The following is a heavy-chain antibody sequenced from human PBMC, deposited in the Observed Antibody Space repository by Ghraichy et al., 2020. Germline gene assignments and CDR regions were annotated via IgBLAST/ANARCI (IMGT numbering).Heavy chain of an antibody. V-gene: IGHV3-23*01. CDR3: AKEGSYCRSSSCTHFDY. D-gene: IGHD2-2*01. CDR1: GFTFSSYA. CDR2: IKSSGSST. Sequence: LSLTCAASGFTFSSYAMSWVRQAPGKGLEWVSAIKSSGSSTYYRDSVKGRFTISRDNSKSTLYLQMNSLRAEDTAVYYCAKEGSYCRSSSCTHFDYWGQGTLVTLSS. J-gene: IGHJ4*02.